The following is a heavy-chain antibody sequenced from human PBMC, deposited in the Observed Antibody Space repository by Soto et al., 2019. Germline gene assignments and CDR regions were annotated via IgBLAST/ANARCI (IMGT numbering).Heavy chain of an antibody. D-gene: IGHD3-3*01. CDR3: ARDPPYDFWSGYYGEYYFDY. CDR1: GFTFSSYG. CDR2: IWYDGSNK. J-gene: IGHJ4*02. V-gene: IGHV3-33*01. Sequence: QVQLVESGGGVVQPGRSLRLSCAASGFTFSSYGMHCVRQAPGKGLEWVAVIWYDGSNKYYADSVKGRFTISRDNSKNTLYLQMNTLRAEVTAVYYCARDPPYDFWSGYYGEYYFDYWGQGTLVTVSS.